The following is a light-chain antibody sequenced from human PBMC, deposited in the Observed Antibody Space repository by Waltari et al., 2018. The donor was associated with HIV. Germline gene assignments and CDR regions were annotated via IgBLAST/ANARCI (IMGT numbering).Light chain of an antibody. J-gene: IGLJ3*02. CDR3: AAWDDSLSGRV. CDR2: RNN. CDR1: SSNIGSNY. Sequence: QSVLTQSPSASGTPGPRVTVSCSGSSSNIGSNYVYWYQQLPGTAPKLLISRNNQRPSGVPDRFSGSKSGTSASLAISGLRSEDEADYYCAAWDDSLSGRVFGGGTKLTVL. V-gene: IGLV1-47*01.